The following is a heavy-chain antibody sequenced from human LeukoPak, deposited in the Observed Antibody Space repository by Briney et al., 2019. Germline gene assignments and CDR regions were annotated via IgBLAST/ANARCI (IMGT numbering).Heavy chain of an antibody. Sequence: ASVKVSCKASGYTFTGYYMHWVRQAPGQGLEWMGRINPNSGGTNYAQKFQGRVTMTRDTSISTAYMELSRLRSDDTAVYYCARSRVVAANWFDPWGQGTLVTVSS. CDR2: INPNSGGT. J-gene: IGHJ5*02. CDR3: ARSRVVAANWFDP. V-gene: IGHV1-2*06. CDR1: GYTFTGYY. D-gene: IGHD2-15*01.